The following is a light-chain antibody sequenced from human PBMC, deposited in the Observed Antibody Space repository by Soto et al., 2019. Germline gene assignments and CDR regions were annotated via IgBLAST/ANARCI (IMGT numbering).Light chain of an antibody. CDR1: SSDVGSYNS. CDR2: DVS. Sequence: QSALTQPASVSGSPGQSITISCTGSSSDVGSYNSVSWYQQHPGKAPKLMIYDVSSRPSGISNRLSGSKSGNTASLTISGLQAEDEADYFCSSYTSSTTPVVFGGGTKLTVL. CDR3: SSYTSSTTPVV. V-gene: IGLV2-14*03. J-gene: IGLJ2*01.